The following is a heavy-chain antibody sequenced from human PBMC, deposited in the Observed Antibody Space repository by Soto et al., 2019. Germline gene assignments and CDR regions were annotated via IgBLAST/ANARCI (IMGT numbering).Heavy chain of an antibody. CDR3: ARIVTSVGVVIVVGTFDI. D-gene: IGHD3-3*01. CDR2: ISAYNGNT. Sequence: ASVKVSCKASGYTFTSYGISWVRQAPGQGLEWMGWISAYNGNTNYAQKLQGRVTMTTDTSTSTAYMELRSLRSDDTAVYYCARIVTSVGVVIVVGTFDIWGQGRMVTVS. CDR1: GYTFTSYG. J-gene: IGHJ3*02. V-gene: IGHV1-18*01.